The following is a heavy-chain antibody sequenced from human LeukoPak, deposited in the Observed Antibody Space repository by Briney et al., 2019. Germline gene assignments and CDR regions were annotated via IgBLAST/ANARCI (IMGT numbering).Heavy chain of an antibody. J-gene: IGHJ4*02. V-gene: IGHV3-7*05. CDR2: IKQDGSEK. Sequence: GGSLRLSCASSGFTFSSFWMTWVRQAPGKGLEWVAKIKQDGSEKYYVDSVKGRFTISRDNAKNSLYLQMNSLGAEDTAVYYCARRGTSSSWAHFDYWGQGTLVTVSS. D-gene: IGHD6-13*01. CDR1: GFTFSSFW. CDR3: ARRGTSSSWAHFDY.